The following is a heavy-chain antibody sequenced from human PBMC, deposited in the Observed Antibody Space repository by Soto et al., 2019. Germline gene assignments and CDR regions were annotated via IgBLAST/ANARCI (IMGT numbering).Heavy chain of an antibody. V-gene: IGHV4-4*07. J-gene: IGHJ5*02. D-gene: IGHD3-10*02. CDR3: ARMSRTTFGSWFDP. Sequence: TSETLSLTCTVSGGSISSYYWSWIRQPAGKGLEWIGRIYTSGSTNYNPSLKSRVTMSVDTSKNQFSLKLSSVTAADTAVYYCARMSRTTFGSWFDPWGQGTLVTVS. CDR1: GGSISSYY. CDR2: IYTSGST.